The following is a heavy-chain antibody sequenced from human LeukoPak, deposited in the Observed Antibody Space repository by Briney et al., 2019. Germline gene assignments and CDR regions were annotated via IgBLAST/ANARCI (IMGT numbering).Heavy chain of an antibody. CDR1: GYTFTGYY. Sequence: ASVKVSCKASGYTFTGYYMHWVRQAPGQGLEWMGWINTNTGNPTYAQGFTGRFVFSLDTSVSTAYLQISSLKAEDTAVYYCAREGRLQPLGYWGQGTLVTVSS. J-gene: IGHJ4*02. CDR2: INTNTGNP. D-gene: IGHD5-24*01. CDR3: AREGRLQPLGY. V-gene: IGHV7-4-1*02.